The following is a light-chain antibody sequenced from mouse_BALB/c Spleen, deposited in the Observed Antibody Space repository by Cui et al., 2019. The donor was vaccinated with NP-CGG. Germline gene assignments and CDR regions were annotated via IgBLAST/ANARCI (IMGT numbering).Light chain of an antibody. CDR1: TGAVTANNF. CDR3: ALWYSNHWV. CDR2: GTN. V-gene: IGLV1*01. J-gene: IGLJ1*01. Sequence: VVTQESVLTTSPGETVTLTCRSSTGAVTANNFANWVQEKPNHLFTGLIGGTNNRAPGVPARFSGSLIGDKAALTITGAQTEDEAIYFCALWYSNHWVFGGGTKLTFL.